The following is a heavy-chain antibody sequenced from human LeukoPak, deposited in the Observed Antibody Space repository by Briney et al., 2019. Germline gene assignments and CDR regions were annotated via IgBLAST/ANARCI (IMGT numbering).Heavy chain of an antibody. J-gene: IGHJ4*02. V-gene: IGHV3-66*01. CDR1: GFTVSSYH. CDR2: IYAGGDT. Sequence: QPGGSLRLSCAPSGFTVSSYHMSWVRQSPGKGLEWVSTIYAGGDTFYADSVQGRFTISRDNSKNTLHFQMNSLRAEDTAVYYCTTGRDAYKSGYWGQGTLVTVSS. CDR3: TTGRDAYKSGY. D-gene: IGHD5-24*01.